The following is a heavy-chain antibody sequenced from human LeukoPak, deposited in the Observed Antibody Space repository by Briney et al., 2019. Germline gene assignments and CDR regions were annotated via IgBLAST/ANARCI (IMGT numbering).Heavy chain of an antibody. CDR3: ASTLDYSDSSGFADAFDI. CDR2: ISGSGGRT. J-gene: IGHJ3*02. V-gene: IGHV3-23*01. CDR1: GFTFSSYS. Sequence: PGGSLRLSCAASGFTFSSYSMNWVRQAPGKGLEWVSAISGSGGRTYYADSVKGRFTVSRDNSENTLYLQMNSLRAEDTAVYYCASTLDYSDSSGFADAFDIWGQGTMVTVSS. D-gene: IGHD3-22*01.